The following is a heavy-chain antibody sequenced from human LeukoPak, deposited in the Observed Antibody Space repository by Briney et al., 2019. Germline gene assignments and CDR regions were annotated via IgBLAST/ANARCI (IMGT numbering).Heavy chain of an antibody. D-gene: IGHD3-22*01. J-gene: IGHJ4*02. CDR2: IIPIFGTA. Sequence: ASVKVSFKASGGTFSSYAISWVRQAPGQGLEWMGGIIPIFGTANYAQKFQGRVTITADESTSTAYMELSSLRSEDTAVYYCARVRWYYDSSGYRTYYFDYWGQGTLVTVSS. CDR1: GGTFSSYA. V-gene: IGHV1-69*13. CDR3: ARVRWYYDSSGYRTYYFDY.